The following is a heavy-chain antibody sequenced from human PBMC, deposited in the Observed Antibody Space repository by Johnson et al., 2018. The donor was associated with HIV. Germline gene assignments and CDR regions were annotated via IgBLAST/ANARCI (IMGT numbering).Heavy chain of an antibody. CDR2: IKQDGSVK. CDR1: GFTFNNVW. J-gene: IGHJ3*02. CDR3: ARDAHRTDDAFDI. V-gene: IGHV3-7*01. Sequence: VQLVESGGGLVQPGGSLRLSCAASGFTFNNVWMHWVRQAPGKGLEWVANIKQDGSVKNSVDSVKGRFTISRDNAKNSLYLQMDSLRAEDTAVYYCARDAHRTDDAFDIWGQGTKVTGSS. D-gene: IGHD1-14*01.